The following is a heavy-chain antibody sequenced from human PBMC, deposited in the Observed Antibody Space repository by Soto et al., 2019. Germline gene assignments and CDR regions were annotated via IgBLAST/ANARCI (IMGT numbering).Heavy chain of an antibody. V-gene: IGHV1-18*01. J-gene: IGHJ4*02. CDR1: GYTFSNYG. CDR2: ISAYNGNT. Sequence: QVQLVQSGAEVKKPGASVKVSGKASGYTFSNYGISWVRQAPGQGLEWMGWISAYNGNTKNAQKRQGRVTMTTDTSTSSAYMELRSLRSADTAVYYCATDSPPVDYWGQGTLVTVSS. CDR3: ATDSPPVDY.